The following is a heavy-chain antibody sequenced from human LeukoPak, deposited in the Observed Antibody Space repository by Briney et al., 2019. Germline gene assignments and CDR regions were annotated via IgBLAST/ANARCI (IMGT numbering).Heavy chain of an antibody. J-gene: IGHJ4*02. D-gene: IGHD3-22*01. CDR2: ISGSGGST. CDR1: GFTFSSYA. CDR3: ARDSLDSSGYYPGLCDY. V-gene: IGHV3-23*01. Sequence: GGSLRLSCAASGFTFSSYAMSWVRQAPGKGLEWVSAISGSGGSTYYADSVKGRFTISRDNSKNTLYLQMNSLRAEDTAVFYCARDSLDSSGYYPGLCDYWGQGTLVTVSS.